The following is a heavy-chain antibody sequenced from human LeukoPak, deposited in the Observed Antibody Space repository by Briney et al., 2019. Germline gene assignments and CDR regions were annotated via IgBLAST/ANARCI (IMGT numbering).Heavy chain of an antibody. V-gene: IGHV1-69*06. Sequence: ASVTVSCKVSGGIFGSYAINWVRQAPGQGLEWLGRIIPIFDTPNYAQTFQGRVTISADKSTRTVYMELTSLRSEDTALYYCAKGSRLREAGSYRFWGQGTLVTVSS. CDR1: GGIFGSYA. D-gene: IGHD3-16*02. CDR3: AKGSRLREAGSYRF. J-gene: IGHJ4*02. CDR2: IIPIFDTP.